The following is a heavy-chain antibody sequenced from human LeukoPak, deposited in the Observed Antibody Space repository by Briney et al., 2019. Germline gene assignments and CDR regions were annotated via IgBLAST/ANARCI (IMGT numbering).Heavy chain of an antibody. J-gene: IGHJ2*01. CDR3: ARGAGGSYHYWYFDL. V-gene: IGHV3-48*01. CDR1: GFTFRSYS. CDR2: ISSSSSTI. Sequence: GGSLRLSCAASGFTFRSYSMNWVRQAPGKGLEWVSYISSSSSTIYYADSVKGRFTISRDNAKNSLYLQMNSLRAEDTAVYYCARGAGGSYHYWYFDLWGRGTLVTVSS. D-gene: IGHD1-26*01.